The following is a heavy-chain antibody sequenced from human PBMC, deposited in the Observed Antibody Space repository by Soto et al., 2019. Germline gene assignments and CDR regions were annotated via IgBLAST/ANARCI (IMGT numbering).Heavy chain of an antibody. CDR2: INPNSGGT. J-gene: IGHJ3*02. V-gene: IGHV1-2*04. D-gene: IGHD3-9*01. CDR1: GYTFTGYY. Sequence: GASVKVSCKASGYTFTGYYMHWVRQAPGQGLEWMGWINPNSGGTNYAQKFQGWVTMTRDTSTSTAYMELSSLRSEDTAVYYCARDEPLAYYDILTGHVAAFDIWGQGTMVTVSS. CDR3: ARDEPLAYYDILTGHVAAFDI.